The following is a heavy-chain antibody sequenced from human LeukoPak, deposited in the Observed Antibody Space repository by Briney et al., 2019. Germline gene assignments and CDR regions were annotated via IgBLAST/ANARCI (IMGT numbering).Heavy chain of an antibody. V-gene: IGHV3-33*01. CDR2: IWYDGSKK. CDR3: ARVLQKGSIQLWWTDAFDI. D-gene: IGHD5-18*01. CDR1: GFMFSNYG. J-gene: IGHJ3*02. Sequence: GGSLRLSCAASGFMFSNYGMLWVRQAPGKGLEWVAVIWYDGSKKYYADSVKGRFTISRDDSKNTVYLQMNSLRAEDTAVYYCARVLQKGSIQLWWTDAFDIWGQGTMVTVSS.